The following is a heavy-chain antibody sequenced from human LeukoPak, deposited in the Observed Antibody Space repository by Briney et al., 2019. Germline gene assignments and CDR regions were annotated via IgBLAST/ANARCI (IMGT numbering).Heavy chain of an antibody. D-gene: IGHD5-12*01. J-gene: IGHJ4*02. V-gene: IGHV3-21*01. CDR2: ISSSSSYI. CDR1: GFTFRSYT. CDR3: ARDRVVAPYYFDY. Sequence: PGRSLRLSCAASGFTFRSYTMNWVRQAPGKGLEWVSSISSSSSYIYYADSMKGRFTISRDNAKNSLYLQMNSLRAEDTAVYYCARDRVVAPYYFDYWGQGTLVTVSS.